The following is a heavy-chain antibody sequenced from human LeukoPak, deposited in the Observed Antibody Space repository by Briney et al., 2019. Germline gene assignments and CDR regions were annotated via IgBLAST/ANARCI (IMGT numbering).Heavy chain of an antibody. J-gene: IGHJ2*01. CDR2: INHSGST. V-gene: IGHV4-34*01. Sequence: PSETLSLTCTVYGGSFSGYYWSWIRQPPGKGLEWIGEINHSGSTNYNPSLKSRVTISVDTSKNQFSLKLSSVTAADTAVYYCARHHTGAYCSGGSCYRLNWYFDLWGRGTLVTVSS. CDR3: ARHHTGAYCSGGSCYRLNWYFDL. D-gene: IGHD2-15*01. CDR1: GGSFSGYY.